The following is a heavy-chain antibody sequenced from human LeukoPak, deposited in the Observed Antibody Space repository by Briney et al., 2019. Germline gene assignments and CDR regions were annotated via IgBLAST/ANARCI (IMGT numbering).Heavy chain of an antibody. D-gene: IGHD5-24*01. V-gene: IGHV5-51*01. J-gene: IGHJ4*02. CDR1: GYGFTSYW. CDR2: IYPGDSDT. CDR3: ARQDERLQLGY. Sequence: GGYLKISWKGSGYGFTSYWIGWVRRMPGKGLVWMGIIYPGDSDTRYSPSFQGQVTLSADKSISTAFLQWSSLKASDTAMYYCARQDERLQLGYWGQGTLVTVSS.